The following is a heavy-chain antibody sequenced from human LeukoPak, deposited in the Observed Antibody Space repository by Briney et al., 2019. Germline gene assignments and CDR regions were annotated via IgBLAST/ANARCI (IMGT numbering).Heavy chain of an antibody. Sequence: ASVKVSCKASGYSFTNYYMHWVRQAPGQGREWMGLINPSAGTTTYAQKFQGRVTVTRDASTSTVYMDLSSLKSEDTAVYYCARGKSSVWPVGLCMDVWGQGTTVTVSS. V-gene: IGHV1-46*01. CDR2: INPSAGTT. CDR3: ARGKSSVWPVGLCMDV. D-gene: IGHD6-19*01. CDR1: GYSFTNYY. J-gene: IGHJ6*02.